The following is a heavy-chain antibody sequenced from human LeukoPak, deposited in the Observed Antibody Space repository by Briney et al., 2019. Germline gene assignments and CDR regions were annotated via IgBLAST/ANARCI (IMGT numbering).Heavy chain of an antibody. CDR2: ISSNGGST. J-gene: IGHJ4*02. V-gene: IGHV3-64*01. Sequence: QPGGSLRLACAASGFTFSSYAMHWVRQAPGKGLEYVSAISSNGGSTYYANSVKGRFTISRDNSKNTLYLQMGSLRAEDMAVYYCARSYCSSTXCHRXXIDYWGQGTLVTVSS. D-gene: IGHD2-2*01. CDR1: GFTFSSYA. CDR3: ARSYCSSTXCHRXXIDY.